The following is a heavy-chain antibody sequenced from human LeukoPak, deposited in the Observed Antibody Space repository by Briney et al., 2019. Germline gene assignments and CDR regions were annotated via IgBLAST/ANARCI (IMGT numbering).Heavy chain of an antibody. J-gene: IGHJ4*02. Sequence: PSETLSLTCAVSGGSFSGYYWSWVRQPPGKGLEWIGEINHSGSTNYNPSLKSRGTISVDTSKNQFSLKLSSVTAADTAVYYCARLRSIAAAVYYFDYWGQGTLVTVSS. CDR3: ARLRSIAAAVYYFDY. V-gene: IGHV4-34*01. CDR1: GGSFSGYY. CDR2: INHSGST. D-gene: IGHD6-6*01.